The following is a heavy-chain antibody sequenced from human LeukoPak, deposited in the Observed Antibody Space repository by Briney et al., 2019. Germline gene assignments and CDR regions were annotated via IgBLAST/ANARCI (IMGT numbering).Heavy chain of an antibody. CDR1: GFTFSSYS. CDR2: ISSSSSSTI. Sequence: GGSLRLSCAASGFTFSSYSMNWVRQAPGKGLEWVSYISSSSSSTIYYADSVKGRFTISRDNAKNSLYLQMNSLRAEDTAVYYCASYTAMAQYFDYWGQGTLVTVSS. J-gene: IGHJ4*02. CDR3: ASYTAMAQYFDY. D-gene: IGHD5-18*01. V-gene: IGHV3-48*01.